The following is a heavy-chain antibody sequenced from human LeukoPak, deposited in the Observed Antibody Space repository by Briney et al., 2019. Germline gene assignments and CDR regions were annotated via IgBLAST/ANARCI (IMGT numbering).Heavy chain of an antibody. J-gene: IGHJ4*02. CDR3: ARSVFPYYSGSGSPYNVDVRRNSCFDF. V-gene: IGHV1-46*01. CDR2: INPSVGTT. D-gene: IGHD3-10*01. CDR1: GYTFTSYA. Sequence: GASVKVSCKASGYTFTSYAMNWVRQAPGQGLDWMGTINPSVGTTRSAQGRVTLTRDTSTNTVYMELSTLRSEDTAVYYCARSVFPYYSGSGSPYNVDVRRNSCFDFWGQGTLVTVSS.